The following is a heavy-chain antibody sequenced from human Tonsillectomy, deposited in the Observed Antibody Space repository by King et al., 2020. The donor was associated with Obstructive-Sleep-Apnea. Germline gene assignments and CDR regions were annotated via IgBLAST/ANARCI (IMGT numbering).Heavy chain of an antibody. J-gene: IGHJ4*02. V-gene: IGHV3-74*01. CDR2: INGDASRV. CDR3: VRDLRYSYGE. D-gene: IGHD5-18*01. CDR1: GFTFSDFW. Sequence: VQLVESGGGLVRPGGSARLSCAASGFTFSDFWMYWVRQAPGQGLLWVSRINGDASRVSYGDSVKVRFTISRDNAKNTLYLQMNSLRAEDTAVYYCVRDLRYSYGEWGQGTLVTVSS.